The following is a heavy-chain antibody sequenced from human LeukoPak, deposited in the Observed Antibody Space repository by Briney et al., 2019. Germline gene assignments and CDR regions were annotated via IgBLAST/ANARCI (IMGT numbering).Heavy chain of an antibody. CDR3: AREGSYYDILTGYYHHYGMDV. D-gene: IGHD3-9*01. CDR1: GFTFSSYW. V-gene: IGHV3-21*01. J-gene: IGHJ6*02. CDR2: ISSSGSYI. Sequence: GGSLRLSCAASGFTFSSYWMSWVRQAPGKGLEWVSSISSSGSYIYYADSVKGRFTISRDSAKNSLYLQMNSLRAEDAAVYYCAREGSYYDILTGYYHHYGMDVWGQGTTVTVSS.